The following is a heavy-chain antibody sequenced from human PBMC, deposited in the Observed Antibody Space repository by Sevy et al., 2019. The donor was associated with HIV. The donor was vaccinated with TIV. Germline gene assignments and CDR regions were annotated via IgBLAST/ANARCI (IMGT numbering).Heavy chain of an antibody. CDR2: ISYDGSNK. J-gene: IGHJ6*02. CDR3: AKEGRVYGMDV. Sequence: GGSLRLSCAASGFTFSSYGMHWVRQAPGKGLEWVAVISYDGSNKYYADSVKGRLTISRDNSKNTLYLQMNSLRAEDTAVYYCAKEGRVYGMDVRGQGTTVTVSS. CDR1: GFTFSSYG. V-gene: IGHV3-30*18.